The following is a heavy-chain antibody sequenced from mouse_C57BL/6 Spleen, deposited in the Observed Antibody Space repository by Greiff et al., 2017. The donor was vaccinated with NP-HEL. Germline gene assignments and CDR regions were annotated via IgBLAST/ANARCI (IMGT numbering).Heavy chain of an antibody. CDR3: ARPDYYGSSPAWFAY. Sequence: EVQLVESGGGLVKPGGSLKLSCAASGFTFSDYGMHWVRQAPEKGLEWVAYISSGSSTIYYADTVKGRFTISRDNAKNTLFLQMTSLRSEDTAMYYCARPDYYGSSPAWFAYWGQGTLVTVSA. CDR2: ISSGSSTI. V-gene: IGHV5-17*01. D-gene: IGHD1-1*01. CDR1: GFTFSDYG. J-gene: IGHJ3*01.